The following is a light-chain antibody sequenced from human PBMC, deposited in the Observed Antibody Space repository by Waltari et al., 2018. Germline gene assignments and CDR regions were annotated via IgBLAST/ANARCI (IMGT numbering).Light chain of an antibody. CDR2: EVS. Sequence: QSALTQPASVSGSPGQSITISCTGTSSDVGGYNSVSWYQQHPGKAPKLMIYEVSNRPSGVSNRFSGSKSGNTASLTISGLQAEDEADYYCSSYTGSSTIFGTGTKVTVL. V-gene: IGLV2-14*01. CDR1: SSDVGGYNS. CDR3: SSYTGSSTI. J-gene: IGLJ1*01.